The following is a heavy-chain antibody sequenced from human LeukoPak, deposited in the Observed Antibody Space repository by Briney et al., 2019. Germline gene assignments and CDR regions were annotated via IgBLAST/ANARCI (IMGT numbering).Heavy chain of an antibody. CDR3: AKDTWGSRRSGSYSFYYYGMDV. CDR1: GFTFDDYA. J-gene: IGHJ6*02. Sequence: GGSLRLSCAASGFTFDDYAMHWVRHAPGKGLEWVSLISGDGGSTYYADSVKGRFTISRDNSKNSLYLQMSSLRTEDTALYYCAKDTWGSRRSGSYSFYYYGMDVWGQGTTVTVSS. D-gene: IGHD3-10*01. CDR2: ISGDGGST. V-gene: IGHV3-43*02.